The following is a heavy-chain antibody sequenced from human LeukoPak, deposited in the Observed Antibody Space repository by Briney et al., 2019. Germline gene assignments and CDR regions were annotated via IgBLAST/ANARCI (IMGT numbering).Heavy chain of an antibody. CDR2: FDPEDGET. CDR1: GYTLTELS. Sequence: GASVKVSCKVSGYTLTELSMHWVRQAPGKGLEWMGGFDPEDGETIYAQKFQGRVTMTEDTSTDTAHMELSSLRSEDTAVYYCATVGYSNGHAGVYFDYWGQGTLVTVSS. J-gene: IGHJ4*02. V-gene: IGHV1-24*01. D-gene: IGHD6-19*01. CDR3: ATVGYSNGHAGVYFDY.